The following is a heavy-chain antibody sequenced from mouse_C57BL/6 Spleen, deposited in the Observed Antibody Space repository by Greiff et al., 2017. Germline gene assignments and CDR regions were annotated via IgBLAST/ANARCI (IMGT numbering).Heavy chain of an antibody. CDR3: ARTHYYGSLDY. V-gene: IGHV1-55*01. D-gene: IGHD1-1*01. J-gene: IGHJ2*01. CDR1: GYTFTSYW. Sequence: QVQLQQPGAELVKPGASVTMSCTASGYTFTSYWLTWVKQRPGQGLEWIGDIYPGSGSTNYNAKFKSQATLTVDTSSSTAYMQLSSLTSEDSAVYYCARTHYYGSLDYWGQGTTLTVSS. CDR2: IYPGSGST.